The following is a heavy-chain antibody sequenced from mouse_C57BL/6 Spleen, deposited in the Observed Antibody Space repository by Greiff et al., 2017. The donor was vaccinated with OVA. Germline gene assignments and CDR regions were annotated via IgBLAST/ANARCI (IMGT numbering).Heavy chain of an antibody. J-gene: IGHJ2*01. CDR1: GYSFTSYY. V-gene: IGHV1-66*01. Sequence: QVQLKESGPELVKPGASVKISCKASGYSFTSYYIHWVKQRPGQGLEWIGWIYPGSGNTKYNEKFKGKATLTADTSSSTAYMQLSSLTSEDSAVYYCARGGYSNYEDYWGQGTTLTVSS. CDR3: ARGGYSNYEDY. CDR2: IYPGSGNT. D-gene: IGHD2-5*01.